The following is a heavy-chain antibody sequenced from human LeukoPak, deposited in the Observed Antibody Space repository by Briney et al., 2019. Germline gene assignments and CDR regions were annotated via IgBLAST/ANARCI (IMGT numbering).Heavy chain of an antibody. CDR1: GYTFTGYY. CDR3: ARDDAYGSGSYYLKPKYFQH. D-gene: IGHD3-10*01. Sequence: ASVKVSCKASGYTFTGYYMHWVRQAPGQGLEWMGWINPNSGGTNYAQKLQGRVTMTTDTPTSTAYMELRSLRSDDTAVYYCARDDAYGSGSYYLKPKYFQHWGQGTLVTVSS. CDR2: INPNSGGT. J-gene: IGHJ1*01. V-gene: IGHV1-2*02.